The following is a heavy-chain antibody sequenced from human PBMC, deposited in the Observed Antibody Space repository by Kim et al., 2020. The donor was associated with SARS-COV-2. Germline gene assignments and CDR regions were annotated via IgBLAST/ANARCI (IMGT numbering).Heavy chain of an antibody. J-gene: IGHJ6*04. D-gene: IGHD3-10*01. Sequence: GGSLRLSCVVSGFTVSSKYIIWIRQAPGKGLEWVSVIFGGGGTYYADSVKGRFTISRDNSKNTVYLQMNSLRVEDTAVYHCATAMTLVRGIAMLGGYSLAVGGEGPTVSVSS. V-gene: IGHV3-53*01. CDR1: GFTVSSKY. CDR2: IFGGGGT. CDR3: ATAMTLVRGIAMLGGYSLAV.